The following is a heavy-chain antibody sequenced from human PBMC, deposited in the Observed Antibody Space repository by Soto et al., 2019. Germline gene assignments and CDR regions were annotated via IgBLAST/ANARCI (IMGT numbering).Heavy chain of an antibody. V-gene: IGHV3-7*03. Sequence: GVSLRVSCAASGFTFSTYWLSWVRQAPGKGLEWVANINQDGSEKYYVDSVKGRFTISRDNAKNSLYLQMNSLRAEDTALYYCARGSTGKSYAFDYWCQGPLVTVS. D-gene: IGHD2-2*01. CDR2: INQDGSEK. CDR3: ARGSTGKSYAFDY. J-gene: IGHJ4*02. CDR1: GFTFSTYW.